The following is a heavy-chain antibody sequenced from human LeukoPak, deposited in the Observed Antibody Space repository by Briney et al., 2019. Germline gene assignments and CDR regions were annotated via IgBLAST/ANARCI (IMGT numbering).Heavy chain of an antibody. V-gene: IGHV5-10-1*01. Sequence: GESLKISFKGSGYRFTSYWISWVRQMPGKGLEWMGRIDPSDSYTNYSPSFQGHVTISADKSISTAYLQWSSLKASDTAMYYCARHGLLWFGERGDWFDPWGQGTLVTVSS. CDR1: GYRFTSYW. J-gene: IGHJ5*02. CDR3: ARHGLLWFGERGDWFDP. CDR2: IDPSDSYT. D-gene: IGHD3-10*01.